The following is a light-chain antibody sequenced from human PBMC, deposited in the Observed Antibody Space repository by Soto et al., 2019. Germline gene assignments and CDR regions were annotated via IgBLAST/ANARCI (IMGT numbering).Light chain of an antibody. J-gene: IGLJ1*01. CDR1: SSDIGYSNY. V-gene: IGLV2-14*03. CDR2: DVS. Sequence: QSVLTQPASVSGSPGQSITISCTGTSSDIGYSNYVSWYQQHPGKAPKLVIYDVSNRPSGVSNRFSGSKSANTASLTISGLQAEDEADYYCSSFRSSSTSYVFGTGTKVTVL. CDR3: SSFRSSSTSYV.